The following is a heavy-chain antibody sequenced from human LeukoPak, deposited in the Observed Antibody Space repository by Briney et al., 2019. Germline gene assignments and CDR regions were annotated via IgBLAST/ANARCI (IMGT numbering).Heavy chain of an antibody. D-gene: IGHD2-15*01. CDR1: GYTFTSYA. Sequence: GASVKVSCKASGYTFTSYAMHWVRQAPGQRLEWMGWINAGNGNTKYSQKFQGRVTITRDTSASTAYMELSSLGSEDTAVYYCARGPYCSGGSCYHFDYWGQGILVTVSS. V-gene: IGHV1-3*01. J-gene: IGHJ4*02. CDR2: INAGNGNT. CDR3: ARGPYCSGGSCYHFDY.